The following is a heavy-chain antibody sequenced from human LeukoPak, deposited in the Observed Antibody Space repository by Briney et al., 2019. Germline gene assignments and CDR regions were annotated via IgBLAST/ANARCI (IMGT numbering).Heavy chain of an antibody. CDR3: VRDNSMTLDY. CDR1: GGTFSSYA. J-gene: IGHJ4*02. V-gene: IGHV1-69*04. Sequence: GASVKVSCKASGGTFSSYAINWVRQAPGQGLEWMGRINPIRGIANYAQKFQGRVTITADKSTSTPYMELSSLRSEDTAVYYCVRDNSMTLDYWGQGTLVTVSS. D-gene: IGHD4-23*01. CDR2: INPIRGIA.